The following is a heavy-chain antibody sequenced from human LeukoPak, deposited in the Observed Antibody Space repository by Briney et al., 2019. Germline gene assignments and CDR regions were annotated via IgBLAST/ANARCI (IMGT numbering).Heavy chain of an antibody. D-gene: IGHD3-22*01. V-gene: IGHV1-8*03. CDR1: GYTFTSYD. CDR2: MNPNSGNT. J-gene: IGHJ4*02. CDR3: ARAFYDSSGYYYDY. Sequence: ASVKVSCKASGYTFTSYDINWVRQATGQGLEWMGWMNPNSGNTGYAQKFQGRVTITSNTSISTAYMELSSLRSEDTAVYYCARAFYDSSGYYYDYWGQGTLVTVSS.